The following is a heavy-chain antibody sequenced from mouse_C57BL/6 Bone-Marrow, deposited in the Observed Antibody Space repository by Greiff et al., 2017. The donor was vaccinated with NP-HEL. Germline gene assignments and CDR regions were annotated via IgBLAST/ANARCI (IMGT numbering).Heavy chain of an antibody. CDR3: AREGNSNYGWYFDV. J-gene: IGHJ1*03. CDR2: IYPGSGST. V-gene: IGHV1-55*01. D-gene: IGHD2-5*01. Sequence: VQLQQPGAELVKPGASVKMSCKASGYTFTSYWITWVKQRPGQGLEWIGDIYPGSGSTNYNEKFKSKATLTVDTSSSTAYMQLSSLTSEDSAVYYCAREGNSNYGWYFDVWGTGTTVTVSS. CDR1: GYTFTSYW.